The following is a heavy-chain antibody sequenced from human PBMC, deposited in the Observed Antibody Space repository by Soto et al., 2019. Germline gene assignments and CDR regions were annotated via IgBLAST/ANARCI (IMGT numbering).Heavy chain of an antibody. D-gene: IGHD3-10*01. CDR1: GDSVRNQX. J-gene: IGHJ6*03. Sequence: QVQMQESGPGLVKPSETLSLTCTVSGDSVRNQXXXXIXRPPGRGLEWIGYIYRSGSTKYNPSLKXRXXXXXXXXXXXXXXXXXSVTAADTAVYYCARTLDYGHMDVWGKGTTVTVSS. CDR2: IYRSGST. CDR3: ARTLDYGHMDV. V-gene: IGHV4-4*09.